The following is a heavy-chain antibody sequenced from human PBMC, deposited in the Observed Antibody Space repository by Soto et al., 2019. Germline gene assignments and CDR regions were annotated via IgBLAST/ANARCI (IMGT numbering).Heavy chain of an antibody. CDR1: GACISSGGYY. D-gene: IGHD2-15*01. Sequence: LSLTCNVSGACISSGGYYWSGILLHPGRGLEWIWYIYYSGITYYTPSLKSRCTISLDTSKSQFSLKLSSVTAADTAVYYCARDQRRYCSGGSFYWFYPWGRGILVTVSS. CDR3: ARDQRRYCSGGSFYWFYP. V-gene: IGHV4-31*03. CDR2: IYYSGIT. J-gene: IGHJ5*02.